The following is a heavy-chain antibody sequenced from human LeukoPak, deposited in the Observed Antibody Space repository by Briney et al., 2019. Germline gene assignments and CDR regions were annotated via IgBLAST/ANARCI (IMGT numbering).Heavy chain of an antibody. J-gene: IGHJ3*02. CDR3: ASSRDYDIAFDI. V-gene: IGHV4-34*01. Sequence: SETLSLTCAVYGGSFSGYYWSWIRQPPGKGLEWIGEINHSGSTNYNPSLKSRVTISVDTSENQFSLKLSSVTAADTAVYYCASSRDYDIAFDIWGQGTMVTVSS. CDR1: GGSFSGYY. D-gene: IGHD3-9*01. CDR2: INHSGST.